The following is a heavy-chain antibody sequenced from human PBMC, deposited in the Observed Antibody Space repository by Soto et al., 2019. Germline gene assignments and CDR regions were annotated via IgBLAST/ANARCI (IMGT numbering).Heavy chain of an antibody. CDR2: VSPIFGTT. CDR1: GGTFSSPT. Sequence: QVQLVQSGAEVKKPGSSVKVSCKASGGTFSSPTISWVRQAPGQGLEWMGGVSPIFGTTYYAQKFKGRLTITADASSGTAYMELSSMKSDDTAVYYCAGGGSSGGWYFDVWGRGTLVTVSS. D-gene: IGHD1-26*01. CDR3: AGGGSSGGWYFDV. J-gene: IGHJ2*01. V-gene: IGHV1-69*01.